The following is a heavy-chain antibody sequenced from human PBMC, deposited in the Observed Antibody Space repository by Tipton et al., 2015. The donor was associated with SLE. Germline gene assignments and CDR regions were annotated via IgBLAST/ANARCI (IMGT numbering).Heavy chain of an antibody. CDR1: GGSFSGYY. D-gene: IGHD5-18*01. Sequence: LRLSCAVYGGSFSGYYWSWIRQPPGKGLEWIGEINHSGSTNYNPSLKSRVTISVDTSKNQFSLKLSSVTAADTAVYYCARRGVDTAMAYYFDYWGQGTLVTGSS. V-gene: IGHV4-34*01. CDR3: ARRGVDTAMAYYFDY. J-gene: IGHJ4*02. CDR2: INHSGST.